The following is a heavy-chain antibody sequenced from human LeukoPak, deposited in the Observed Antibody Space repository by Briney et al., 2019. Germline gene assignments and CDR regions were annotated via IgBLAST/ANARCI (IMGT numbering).Heavy chain of an antibody. D-gene: IGHD5-24*01. CDR1: GFTFSSYV. Sequence: PGGSLRLSCAASGFTFSSYVMHWVRQAPGKGLEWVAVISYDRSNKYYADSVKGRFTISRDNSKNTLYLQMNSLRAEDTAVYYCARDGGEMATIWTPAPYYFDYWGQGTLVTVSS. V-gene: IGHV3-30*04. CDR2: ISYDRSNK. J-gene: IGHJ4*02. CDR3: ARDGGEMATIWTPAPYYFDY.